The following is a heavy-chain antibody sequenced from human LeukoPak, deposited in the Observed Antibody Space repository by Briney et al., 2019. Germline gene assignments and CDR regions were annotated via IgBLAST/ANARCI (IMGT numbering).Heavy chain of an antibody. CDR3: AREDYDFWSGRTGYYYYYYMDV. D-gene: IGHD3-3*01. V-gene: IGHV4-4*07. CDR2: IYTSGST. Sequence: SETLSLTCTVSGGSISSYYWSWIRQPAGKGLEWIGRIYTSGSTNYNPSLKSRVTISVDTSKNQFSLKLSSVTAADTAVYYCAREDYDFWSGRTGYYYYYYMDVWGKGTTVTVSS. J-gene: IGHJ6*03. CDR1: GGSISSYY.